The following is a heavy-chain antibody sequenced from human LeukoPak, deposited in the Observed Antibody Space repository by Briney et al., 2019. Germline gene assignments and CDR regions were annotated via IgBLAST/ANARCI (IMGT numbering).Heavy chain of an antibody. V-gene: IGHV1-2*02. D-gene: IGHD2-15*01. Sequence: ASVKVSCKASGYTFTGYYMHWVRQAPGQGLEWMGWINPNSGGTNYAQKFQGTVTMTRDTSISTAYMELSRLRSDDTAVYYCARGLGYCSGGSCYSYFDLWGRGTLVTVSS. CDR1: GYTFTGYY. CDR3: ARGLGYCSGGSCYSYFDL. J-gene: IGHJ2*01. CDR2: INPNSGGT.